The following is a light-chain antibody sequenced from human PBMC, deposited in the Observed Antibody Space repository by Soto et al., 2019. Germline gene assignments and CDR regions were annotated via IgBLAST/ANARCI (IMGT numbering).Light chain of an antibody. J-gene: IGKJ4*01. CDR1: QGVSSSY. Sequence: EIVLTQSPGTLSLSPGERATLSCRASQGVSSSYLAWYQKKPGQPPRLLIYGASSRATGIPDRFSGSGSGTDFTISINRLEREAFAVYYCQHYRTSFGGGTKVEIK. V-gene: IGKV3-20*01. CDR3: QHYRTS. CDR2: GAS.